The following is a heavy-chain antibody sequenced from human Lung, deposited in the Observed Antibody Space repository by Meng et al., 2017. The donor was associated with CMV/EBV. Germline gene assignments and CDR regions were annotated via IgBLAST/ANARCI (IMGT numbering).Heavy chain of an antibody. J-gene: IGHJ4*02. CDR3: ASSMATITFAFDY. Sequence: QVQLQESGPGLVKPSQTLSPTCTVSGGSISSGSYYWSWIRQPAGKGLEWIGRIYTSGSTNYNPSLKSRVTISVDTSKNQFSLKLSSVTAADTAVYYCASSMATITFAFDYWGQGTLVTVSS. CDR2: IYTSGST. D-gene: IGHD5-24*01. CDR1: GGSISSGSYY. V-gene: IGHV4-61*02.